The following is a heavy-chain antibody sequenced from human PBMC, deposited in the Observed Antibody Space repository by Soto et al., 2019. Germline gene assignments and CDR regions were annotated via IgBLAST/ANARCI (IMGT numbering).Heavy chain of an antibody. V-gene: IGHV1-69*13. J-gene: IGHJ6*02. D-gene: IGHD3-16*01. CDR2: IIPIFGTA. CDR1: GGTFSSYA. Sequence: ASVKVSCKASGGTFSSYAISWVRQAPGQGLEWMGGIIPIFGTANYAQKFQGRVTITADESTSTAYMELSSLRSEDTAVYYCARLLLSATEHYDYCDGDDVWGQGSTDTASS. CDR3: ARLLLSATEHYDYCDGDDV.